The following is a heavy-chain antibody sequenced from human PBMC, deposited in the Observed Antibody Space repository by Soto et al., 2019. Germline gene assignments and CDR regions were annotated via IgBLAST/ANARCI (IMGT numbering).Heavy chain of an antibody. CDR2: ISSSGSTI. D-gene: IGHD6-6*01. Sequence: GGSLRLSCAASGFTFSDYYMSWIRQAPGKGLEWVSYISSSGSTIYYADSVKGRFTISRDNAKNSLYLQMNSLRAEDTAVYYCARIEYSSSSAFDIWGQGTMVTVSS. V-gene: IGHV3-11*04. CDR3: ARIEYSSSSAFDI. J-gene: IGHJ3*02. CDR1: GFTFSDYY.